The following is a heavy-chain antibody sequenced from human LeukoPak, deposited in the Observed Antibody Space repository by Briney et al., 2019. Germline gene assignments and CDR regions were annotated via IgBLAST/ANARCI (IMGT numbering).Heavy chain of an antibody. J-gene: IGHJ3*02. CDR1: GFTFSSYS. CDR2: ISSSSSYI. Sequence: GGSLRLSCAASGFTFSSYSMNWVRQAPGKGLEWVSSISSSSSYIYYADSVKGRFTISRDNAKNSLYLQMNSLRAEDTAVYYCARLGVGAPDAFDIWGQGTMVTVSS. CDR3: ARLGVGAPDAFDI. V-gene: IGHV3-21*01. D-gene: IGHD1-26*01.